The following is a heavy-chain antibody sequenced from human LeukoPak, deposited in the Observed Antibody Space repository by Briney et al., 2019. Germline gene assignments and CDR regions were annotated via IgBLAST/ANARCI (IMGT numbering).Heavy chain of an antibody. V-gene: IGHV1-2*04. CDR1: GYTFTGYY. CDR3: ARGRLVGYYDFWSGYYLEHYFDY. Sequence: ASVKVSCKASGYTFTGYYMHWVRQAPGQGPEWMGWINPNSGGTNYAQKFQGWVTMTRDTSISTAYMELSRLRSDDTAVYYCARGRLVGYYDFWSGYYLEHYFDYWGQGTLVTVSS. CDR2: INPNSGGT. J-gene: IGHJ4*02. D-gene: IGHD3-3*01.